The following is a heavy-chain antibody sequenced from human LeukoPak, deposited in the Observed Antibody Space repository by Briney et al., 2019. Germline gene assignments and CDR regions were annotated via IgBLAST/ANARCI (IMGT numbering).Heavy chain of an antibody. Sequence: GGSLRLSCAASGFTFSSYAMSWVRQAPGKGLEWVSAISGSGGSTYYADSVKGRFTISRDNSKKTLYLQMNSLRAEDTAVYYCAKVGSYCSGGSCYLFSYYYYGMDVWGQGTTVTVSS. V-gene: IGHV3-23*01. J-gene: IGHJ6*02. CDR2: ISGSGGST. D-gene: IGHD2-15*01. CDR3: AKVGSYCSGGSCYLFSYYYYGMDV. CDR1: GFTFSSYA.